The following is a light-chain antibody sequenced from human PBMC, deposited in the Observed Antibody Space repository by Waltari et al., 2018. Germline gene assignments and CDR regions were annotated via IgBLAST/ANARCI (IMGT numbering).Light chain of an antibody. CDR1: QPLLHSDGNTF. CDR3: MQGVHLPLT. V-gene: IGKV2-29*02. CDR2: DVS. Sequence: VMTQTPRTLSVTPGQPASISCKSSQPLLHSDGNTFLFWYMQKPGQSPHLLIYDVSSRFSGVPDRFSGSGSGTDFTLKISRVEAEDTGVYYCMQGVHLPLTFGGGTKVEI. J-gene: IGKJ4*01.